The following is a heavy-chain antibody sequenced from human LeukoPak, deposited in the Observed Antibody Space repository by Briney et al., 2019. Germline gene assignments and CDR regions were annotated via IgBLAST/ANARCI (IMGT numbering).Heavy chain of an antibody. D-gene: IGHD4-17*01. J-gene: IGHJ4*02. CDR1: GDSISSGGYS. V-gene: IGHV4-30-2*01. Sequence: SETLSLTCAVSGDSISSGGYSWSWIRQPPGKGLEWIGYIYHSGSTYYNPSLKSRVTISVDTSENQFSLKLNSVTAADTAVYFCVRHATTYFFLDYWGQGTLVTVSS. CDR2: IYHSGST. CDR3: VRHATTYFFLDY.